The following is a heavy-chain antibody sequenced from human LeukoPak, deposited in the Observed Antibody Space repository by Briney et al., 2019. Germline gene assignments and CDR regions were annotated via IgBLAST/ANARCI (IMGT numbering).Heavy chain of an antibody. J-gene: IGHJ6*03. CDR1: GGSISSGGYY. CDR3: ARGVTTRYYYYYMDV. V-gene: IGHV4-31*03. D-gene: IGHD3-22*01. CDR2: IYYSGST. Sequence: PSQTLSLTCTVSGGSISSGGYYWSWIRQPPGKGLDWIGSIYYSGSTYYNPSLKSRVTISVDTSTNQLSLKLSSVTAADTAVYYCARGVTTRYYYYYMDVWGKGTTVTVSS.